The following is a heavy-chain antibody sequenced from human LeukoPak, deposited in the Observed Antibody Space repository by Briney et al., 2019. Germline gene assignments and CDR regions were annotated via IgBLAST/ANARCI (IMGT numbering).Heavy chain of an antibody. D-gene: IGHD6-19*01. V-gene: IGHV3-23*01. CDR2: ISGSGGTT. CDR1: GFTFSSYA. Sequence: PGGSLRLSCAASGFTFSSYAMSWVRQAPGKGLEWVSAISGSGGTTYYADSVKGRFTISRDNSKNTLYLQMNSLRAEDTAVYTCAKAVAGTDAFDIWGQGTMVTVAS. J-gene: IGHJ3*02. CDR3: AKAVAGTDAFDI.